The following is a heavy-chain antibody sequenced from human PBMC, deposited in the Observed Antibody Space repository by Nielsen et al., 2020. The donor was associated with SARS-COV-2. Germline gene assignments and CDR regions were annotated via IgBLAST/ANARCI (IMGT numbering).Heavy chain of an antibody. CDR2: IRSGSTYT. CDR1: GFTFSDYY. CDR3: AREGRDLPLDY. V-gene: IGHV3-11*05. Sequence: LKLSCAASGFTFSDYYMSWIRQAPGKGLEWISYIRSGSTYTNYADSVKGRFTISRDDAKNSLYLQMNSLRAEDTAVYYCAREGRDLPLDYWGQGVLVTVSS. D-gene: IGHD5-24*01. J-gene: IGHJ4*02.